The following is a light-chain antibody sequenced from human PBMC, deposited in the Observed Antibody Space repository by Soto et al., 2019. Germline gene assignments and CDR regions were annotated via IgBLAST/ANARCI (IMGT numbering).Light chain of an antibody. CDR3: QQYGSSPKT. CDR2: DAS. Sequence: EIVLTQSPATWAFSPGERATLSCGASRGVCASSLAWYRQKPGLSPRLLINDASSRATGIPDRFSGSGSGTDFTLTISRLEPEDFAVYYCQQYGSSPKTFGQGTKVEIK. J-gene: IGKJ1*01. V-gene: IGKV3D-20*01. CDR1: RGVCASS.